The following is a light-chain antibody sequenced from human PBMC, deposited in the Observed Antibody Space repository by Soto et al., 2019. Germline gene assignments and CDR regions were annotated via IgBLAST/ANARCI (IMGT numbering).Light chain of an antibody. Sequence: QSVLTQAPSVSGSPGQSVAISCTGTSSDVGSYNRVSWYQQPPGTAPKLMIYDVSNRPSGVPDRFSGSKSGNTASLTISGLQAEDEADYYCSSFTISSTYVFGTGTKLTVL. CDR1: SSDVGSYNR. CDR2: DVS. CDR3: SSFTISSTYV. V-gene: IGLV2-18*02. J-gene: IGLJ1*01.